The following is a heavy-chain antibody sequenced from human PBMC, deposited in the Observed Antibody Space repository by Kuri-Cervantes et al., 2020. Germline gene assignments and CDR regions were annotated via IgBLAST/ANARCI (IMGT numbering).Heavy chain of an antibody. CDR1: GGSISSSSYY. Sequence: GSLRLSCTVSGGSISSSSYYWGWIRQPPGKGLEWIEYIFYSGTTFYNPSLKSRIAISIDTSKNQFSLKLSSVTAADTAVYYCARKLIVGSRDFDYWGQGTLVTVSS. V-gene: IGHV4-39*01. CDR2: IFYSGTT. J-gene: IGHJ4*02. CDR3: ARKLIVGSRDFDY. D-gene: IGHD1-26*01.